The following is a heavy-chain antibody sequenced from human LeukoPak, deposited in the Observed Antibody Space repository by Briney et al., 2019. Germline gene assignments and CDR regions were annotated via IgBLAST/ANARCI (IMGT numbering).Heavy chain of an antibody. J-gene: IGHJ4*02. V-gene: IGHV1-18*04. CDR3: ARRDYDILTGYYSHFDY. CDR1: GYTFTSYG. Sequence: ASVKVSCKASGYTFTSYGISWVRQAPGQVLEWMGWISAYNGNTNYAQKLQGRVTMTTDTSTSTAYMELRSLRSDDTAVYYCARRDYDILTGYYSHFDYWGQGTLVTVSS. D-gene: IGHD3-9*01. CDR2: ISAYNGNT.